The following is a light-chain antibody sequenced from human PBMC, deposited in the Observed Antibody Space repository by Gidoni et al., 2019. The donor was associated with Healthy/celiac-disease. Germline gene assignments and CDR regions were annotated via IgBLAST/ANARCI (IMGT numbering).Light chain of an antibody. Sequence: SYVLTQPPSGSVAPGQTARITCGGNNIGSKSVHWYQQKPGQAPVLVVYADSDRPSGMPERFSGSNSGNTATLTISRVEAGDEADYYCQVCDSSSDHVVFGGGTKLTVL. CDR2: ADS. J-gene: IGLJ2*01. CDR1: NIGSKS. CDR3: QVCDSSSDHVV. V-gene: IGLV3-21*02.